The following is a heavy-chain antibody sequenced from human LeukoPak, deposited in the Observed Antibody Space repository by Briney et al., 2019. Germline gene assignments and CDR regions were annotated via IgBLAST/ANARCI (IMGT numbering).Heavy chain of an antibody. CDR3: ARSTGTDGAYFDY. Sequence: GESLKISCQGSGSSFTSYWIGWVRQLPGKGLEWMGIIYPGDSDTRYSPSFQGQVTISADKSISTAYLQWSSLKASDTAMYYCARSTGTDGAYFDYWGQGTLVTVSS. D-gene: IGHD1-7*01. CDR1: GSSFTSYW. V-gene: IGHV5-51*01. J-gene: IGHJ4*02. CDR2: IYPGDSDT.